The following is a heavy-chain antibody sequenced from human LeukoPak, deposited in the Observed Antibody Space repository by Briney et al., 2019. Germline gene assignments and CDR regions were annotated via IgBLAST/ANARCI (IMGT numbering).Heavy chain of an antibody. D-gene: IGHD6-25*01. CDR3: ARDGSSGWPFDF. CDR2: IYHSGST. V-gene: IGHV4-38-2*02. J-gene: IGHJ4*02. CDR1: GYSISSGYY. Sequence: SETLSLTCTVSGYSISSGYYWGWIRQPPGKGLEWIGSIYHSGSTDYNPSLESRLTMSVDTSKNQFSLRLSSVTAADTAVYYCARDGSSGWPFDFWGQGTLVTVSS.